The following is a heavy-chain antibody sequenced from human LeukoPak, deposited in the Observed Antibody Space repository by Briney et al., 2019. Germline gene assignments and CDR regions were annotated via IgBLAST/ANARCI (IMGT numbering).Heavy chain of an antibody. CDR3: ARVESGSFPSGFDY. CDR1: GFTFSSYS. CDR2: ISSGSSYI. V-gene: IGHV3-21*01. Sequence: GGSLRLSCAASGFTFSSYSMNWVRQAPGKGLEWVSSISSGSSYIYYADSVKGRFTISRDNAKNSLYLQMNSLRAEDTAVYYCARVESGSFPSGFDYWGQGTLVTVSS. D-gene: IGHD1-26*01. J-gene: IGHJ4*02.